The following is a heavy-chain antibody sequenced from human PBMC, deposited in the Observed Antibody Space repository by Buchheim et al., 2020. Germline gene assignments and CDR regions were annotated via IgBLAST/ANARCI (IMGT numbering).Heavy chain of an antibody. J-gene: IGHJ6*02. CDR2: IIPIFGTA. D-gene: IGHD2-2*01. Sequence: QVQLVQSGAEVKKPGSSVKVSCKASGGTFSSYAISWVRQAPGQGLEWMGGIIPIFGTANYAQKFQGRVTITADKSTSTAYMERSSLRSEDTAVYYCARDCSSTSCYAPSGGYYYYGMDVWGQGTT. V-gene: IGHV1-69*06. CDR1: GGTFSSYA. CDR3: ARDCSSTSCYAPSGGYYYYGMDV.